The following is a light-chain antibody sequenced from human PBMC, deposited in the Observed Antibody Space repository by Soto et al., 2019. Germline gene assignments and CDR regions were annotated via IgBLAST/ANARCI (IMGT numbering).Light chain of an antibody. J-gene: IGKJ5*01. Sequence: DVVMTQSPLSLPVTLGQPASISCRSSQSLADSEGNTYVNWFLQRPGQSPRRLIYKVSNRDSGVPDRFSGSGSGTDFTLKISRVEAEDVGIYYCMQATLWSPVTFGQGTRLDIK. V-gene: IGKV2-30*01. CDR2: KVS. CDR3: MQATLWSPVT. CDR1: QSLADSEGNTY.